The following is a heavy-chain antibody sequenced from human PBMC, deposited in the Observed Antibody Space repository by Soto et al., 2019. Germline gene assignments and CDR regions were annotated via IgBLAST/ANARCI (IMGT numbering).Heavy chain of an antibody. Sequence: SETLSLTCTVSGGSISSGDYYWSWIRQPPGKGLEWIGYIYYSGSTYYNPSLKSRVTISVDTSKNQFSLKLSSVTAADTAVYYCARVGITIFGVVITNDNWFAPRGQGTLVTVSS. CDR3: ARVGITIFGVVITNDNWFAP. V-gene: IGHV4-30-4*01. D-gene: IGHD3-3*01. CDR2: IYYSGST. CDR1: GGSISSGDYY. J-gene: IGHJ5*02.